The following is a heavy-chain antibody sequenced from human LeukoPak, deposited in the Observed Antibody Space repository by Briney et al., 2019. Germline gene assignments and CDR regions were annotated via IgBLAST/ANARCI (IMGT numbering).Heavy chain of an antibody. Sequence: RGSLRLSCAASGFTFSSYWMRWVRQAPGKGLVWVSRIKSDGSSTVYADSVKGRSTISRDSAKSTLSLQMNSLRVEDTAVYYCVKELASCGGDCLLDWGQGSLVTVSS. CDR3: VKELASCGGDCLLD. CDR1: GFTFSSYW. V-gene: IGHV3-74*01. D-gene: IGHD2-21*02. CDR2: IKSDGSST. J-gene: IGHJ4*02.